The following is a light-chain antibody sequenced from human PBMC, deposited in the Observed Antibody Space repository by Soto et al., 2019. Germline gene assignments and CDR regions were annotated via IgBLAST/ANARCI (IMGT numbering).Light chain of an antibody. CDR1: QSISSY. Sequence: DIQMTQSPSSLSASVGDRDTITCRASQSISSYLNWYQQKPGKAPKVLIYAASSLQSGVTSRFDGSGSGTDFTLTISSLQPKDFATYYCQHCYSTPHTFGQGTKLEIK. CDR3: QHCYSTPHT. CDR2: AAS. V-gene: IGKV1-39*01. J-gene: IGKJ2*01.